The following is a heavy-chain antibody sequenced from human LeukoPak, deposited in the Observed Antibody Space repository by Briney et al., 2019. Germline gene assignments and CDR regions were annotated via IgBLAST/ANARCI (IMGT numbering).Heavy chain of an antibody. V-gene: IGHV3-7*01. CDR2: IKQDGGEK. CDR1: GFTFSSYA. Sequence: GGSLRLSCAASGFTFSSYAMTWVRQAPGKGLEWVANIKQDGGEKYYVDSVKGRFTISRDNAKNSLYLQMNSLRAEDTAVYYCALGWAGTTLDYWGQGTLVTVSS. J-gene: IGHJ4*02. CDR3: ALGWAGTTLDY. D-gene: IGHD1-7*01.